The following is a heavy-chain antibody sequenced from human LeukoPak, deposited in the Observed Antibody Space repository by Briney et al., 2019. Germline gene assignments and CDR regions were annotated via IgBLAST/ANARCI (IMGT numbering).Heavy chain of an antibody. CDR2: IGVEGNSP. Sequence: GGALRLSRVASGFTLNNFVMCWVRQAPGRGPEWLSGIGVEGNSPYYGDSLKGPFAISRENSKNMVYPQKDSPRVEDTAVDFCARDSTRWLRLDYFDSSGEGILVTLSS. D-gene: IGHD5-24*01. CDR3: ARDSTRWLRLDYFDS. V-gene: IGHV3-23*02. CDR1: GFTLNNFV. J-gene: IGHJ4*02.